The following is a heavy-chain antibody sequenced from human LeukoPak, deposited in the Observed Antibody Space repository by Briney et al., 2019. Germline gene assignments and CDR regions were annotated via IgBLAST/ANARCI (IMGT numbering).Heavy chain of an antibody. J-gene: IGHJ4*02. CDR1: GGSISSYY. CDR2: IYYSGST. D-gene: IGHD4-17*01. Sequence: SETLSLTCTVSGGSISSYYWSWIRQPPGKGLEWIGYIYYSGSTNYNPSLKSRVTISEDTFKNQFSLKLSSVTAADTAVYYCARASPRLRADYFDYWGQGTLVTVSS. V-gene: IGHV4-59*01. CDR3: ARASPRLRADYFDY.